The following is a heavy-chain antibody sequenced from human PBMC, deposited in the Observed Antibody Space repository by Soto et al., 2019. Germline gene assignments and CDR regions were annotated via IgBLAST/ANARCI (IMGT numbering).Heavy chain of an antibody. V-gene: IGHV1-18*01. CDR2: ISAYNGNT. CDR1: GYTFTSYG. CDR3: ARAAMGYCRGGSCPLGMDV. Sequence: QVQVVQSGAEVKKPGASVKVSCKASGYTFTSYGFSWVRQAPGQGLEWMGWISAYNGNTNYAQKLQGRVTMTTDTSKGTAYMELRSLRSDDTAVYFCARAAMGYCRGGSCPLGMDVWGQGTTVTVSS. J-gene: IGHJ6*02. D-gene: IGHD2-15*01.